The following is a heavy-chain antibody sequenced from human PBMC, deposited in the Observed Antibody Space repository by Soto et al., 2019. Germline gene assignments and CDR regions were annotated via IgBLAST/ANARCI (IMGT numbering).Heavy chain of an antibody. J-gene: IGHJ6*02. V-gene: IGHV3-7*01. Sequence: GSLRLSCAASGFTFSNFWMSLGRQAPGKGLEWVANIKQDGSEKYYVESVKGRFTISRDNAKNSLFLQMNSLRAEDTAVYYCARGQKYYYGMDVWGQGTTVTVSS. CDR3: ARGQKYYYGMDV. CDR2: IKQDGSEK. CDR1: GFTFSNFW.